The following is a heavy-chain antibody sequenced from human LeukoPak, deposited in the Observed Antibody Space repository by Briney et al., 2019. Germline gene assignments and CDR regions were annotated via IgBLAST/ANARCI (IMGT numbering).Heavy chain of an antibody. V-gene: IGHV3-20*04. CDR1: GLMFDDYG. CDR3: ARDRGFSCVDY. Sequence: PGGSLRLSCAASGLMFDDYGMSWVRQAPGKGLEWVSGINWNGGRTGYADSVKGRFTISRDNAKNSLYLQMNSLRAEDTALYYCARDRGFSCVDYWGQGTLVTVSS. D-gene: IGHD5-18*01. CDR2: INWNGGRT. J-gene: IGHJ4*02.